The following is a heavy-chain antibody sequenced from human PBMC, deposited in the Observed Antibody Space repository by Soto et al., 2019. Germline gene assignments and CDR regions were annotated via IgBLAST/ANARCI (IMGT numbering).Heavy chain of an antibody. CDR2: IYYSGST. Sequence: PWETLSLTCTVSGASISGSSYYWGWIRQPPGKGLEWIGSIYYSGSTYYNPSLKSRVTISVDTSKNQFSLKLSSVTAADTAVYYCARHVASSSWYRGDYYGMDVWGQGTTVT. CDR3: ARHVASSSWYRGDYYGMDV. V-gene: IGHV4-39*01. J-gene: IGHJ6*02. D-gene: IGHD6-13*01. CDR1: GASISGSSYY.